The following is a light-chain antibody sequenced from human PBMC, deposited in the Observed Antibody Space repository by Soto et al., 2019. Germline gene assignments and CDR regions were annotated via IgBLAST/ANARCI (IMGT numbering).Light chain of an antibody. V-gene: IGKV1-39*01. CDR1: QSIRSH. CDR2: TTF. CDR3: QQSFITPLT. Sequence: DIQLTQSPFSLSSSVGDRVTITCRASQSIRSHLNWYQQKPGTAPKVLIYTTFTLQGGVPSRFSGSGSETVFTLTISSLQPEDFATYYCQQSFITPLTFGGGTKVDI. J-gene: IGKJ4*01.